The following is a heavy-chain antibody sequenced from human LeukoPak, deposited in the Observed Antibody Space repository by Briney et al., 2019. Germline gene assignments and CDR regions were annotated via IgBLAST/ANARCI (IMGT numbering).Heavy chain of an antibody. V-gene: IGHV3-23*01. CDR2: ISPSGDIK. Sequence: GGSLRLSCVASGFTFSRHGMNWVRQAPGKGLEWVSGISPSGDIKYYVDSVKGRFTVSRDNSKNTLYLQMNSLRAEDTAVYYCAKEREYSGYEPLPNDYWGQGTLVTVSS. CDR1: GFTFSRHG. CDR3: AKEREYSGYEPLPNDY. D-gene: IGHD5-12*01. J-gene: IGHJ4*02.